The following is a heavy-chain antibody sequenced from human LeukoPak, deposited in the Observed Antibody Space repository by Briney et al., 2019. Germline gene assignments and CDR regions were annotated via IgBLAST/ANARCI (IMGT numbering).Heavy chain of an antibody. CDR1: GYTFTNYY. D-gene: IGHD1-26*01. CDR2: VDPNTGGT. CDR3: ASLYDIVGTTVDY. J-gene: IGHJ4*02. Sequence: ASVKVSCKTSGYTFTNYYIHWVRQAPGQGLEWMGRVDPNTGGTKSAKNFQGRVTMTRDTSISTAYMALSGLRSDDAAVYYCASLYDIVGTTVDYWGQGTLVTVSS. V-gene: IGHV1-2*06.